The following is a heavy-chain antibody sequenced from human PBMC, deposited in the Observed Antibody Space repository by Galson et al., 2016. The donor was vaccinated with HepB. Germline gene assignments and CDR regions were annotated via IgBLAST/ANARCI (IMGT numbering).Heavy chain of an antibody. CDR3: AKGRWDFDS. D-gene: IGHD5-24*01. J-gene: IGHJ4*02. CDR1: GFTFSTHG. CDR2: ISYDGKSA. V-gene: IGHV3-30*18. Sequence: SLRLSCAASGFTFSTHGMHWVRQAPGKGLEGVALISYDGKSASYADSVKGRVTISRDNSKNTLYLQMHSLRGEDTAVYYCAKGRWDFDSWGQGTLFTVSS.